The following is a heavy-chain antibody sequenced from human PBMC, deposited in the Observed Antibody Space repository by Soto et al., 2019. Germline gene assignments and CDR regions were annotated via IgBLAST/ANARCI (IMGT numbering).Heavy chain of an antibody. J-gene: IGHJ4*02. V-gene: IGHV3-30*18. D-gene: IGHD6-13*01. CDR2: MSYDGTKQ. CDR3: AKEYGSTWIDH. Sequence: XGSLRLSCAASGFTFITYGMHWVRQAPGKGLEWVAAMSYDGTKQYYVDSVKGRFTISRDNSRNTLFLQVNSLRDEDTAVYYCAKEYGSTWIDHWGQGTLVTRLL. CDR1: GFTFITYG.